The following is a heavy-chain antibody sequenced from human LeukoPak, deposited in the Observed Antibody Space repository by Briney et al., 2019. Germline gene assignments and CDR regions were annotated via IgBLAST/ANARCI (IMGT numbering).Heavy chain of an antibody. CDR2: IWYEGSNK. CDR3: FQAEDGIRDFDWYDY. Sequence: GGSLRLSCAASGFTFSSYGVYLVRQAPGKGLEWVAVIWYEGSNKYYADSVKGRFTISRDNSKNTLYLQMNSLRAEDTAVYFFFQAEDGIRDFDWYDYWGQGTLVTVSS. CDR1: GFTFSSYG. D-gene: IGHD3-9*01. V-gene: IGHV3-33*01. J-gene: IGHJ4*02.